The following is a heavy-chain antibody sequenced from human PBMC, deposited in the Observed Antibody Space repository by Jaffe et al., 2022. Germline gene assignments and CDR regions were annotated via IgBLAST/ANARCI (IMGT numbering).Heavy chain of an antibody. CDR3: ARVLRYCSSTSCYLLWGSDGYYYYMDV. D-gene: IGHD2-2*01. J-gene: IGHJ6*03. V-gene: IGHV1-8*01. CDR1: GYTFTSYD. Sequence: QVQLVQSGAEVKKPGASVKVSCKASGYTFTSYDINWVRQATGQGLEWMGWMNPNSGNTGYAQKFQGRVTMTRNTSISTAYMELSSLRSEDTAVYYCARVLRYCSSTSCYLLWGSDGYYYYMDVWGKGTTVTVSS. CDR2: MNPNSGNT.